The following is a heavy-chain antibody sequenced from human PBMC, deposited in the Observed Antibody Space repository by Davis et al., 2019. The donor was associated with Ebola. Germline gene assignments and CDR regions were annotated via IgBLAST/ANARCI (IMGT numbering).Heavy chain of an antibody. CDR3: ARGGFDY. CDR1: GFTFSSYW. Sequence: GESLKISCAASGFTFSSYWMHWVRQAPGKGLVWVSRINRDGSSTSYADSVKGRFTISRDNAKNTLYLQMNSLRAEDTAVYYCARGGFDYWGQGTLVTVSS. J-gene: IGHJ4*02. V-gene: IGHV3-74*01. CDR2: INRDGSST.